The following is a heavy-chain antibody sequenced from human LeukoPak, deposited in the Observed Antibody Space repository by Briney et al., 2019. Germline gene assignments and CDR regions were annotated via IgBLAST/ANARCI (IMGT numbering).Heavy chain of an antibody. J-gene: IGHJ4*02. Sequence: ASVKVSCKASGYTFTSYYMHWVRQAPGQGLEWMGIINPSGGSTSYAQKFQGRVTMTRDTSTSTVYMELSSLRSEDTAVYYCARGDIVVVPAAIGEGYYFDYWGRGALVTVSS. V-gene: IGHV1-46*01. CDR3: ARGDIVVVPAAIGEGYYFDY. CDR1: GYTFTSYY. D-gene: IGHD2-2*01. CDR2: INPSGGST.